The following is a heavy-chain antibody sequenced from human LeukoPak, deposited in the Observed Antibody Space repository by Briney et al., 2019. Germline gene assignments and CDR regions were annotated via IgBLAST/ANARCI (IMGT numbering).Heavy chain of an antibody. D-gene: IGHD3-10*01. CDR3: TKDHGSGSYYFDY. CDR2: IKSKTDGGTV. CDR1: GFTFSNVW. V-gene: IGHV3-15*01. Sequence: GGSLRLSCAASGFTFSNVWMSWVRQAPGKGLDWVGRIKSKTDGGTVDYAAPVKGRFTISRDDLKNTLYLEMSSLKTEDTAVYYCTKDHGSGSYYFDYWGQGTLVTVSS. J-gene: IGHJ4*02.